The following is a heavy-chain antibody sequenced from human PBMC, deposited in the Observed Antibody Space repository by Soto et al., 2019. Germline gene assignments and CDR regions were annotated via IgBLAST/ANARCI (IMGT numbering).Heavy chain of an antibody. Sequence: GASVKVSCKASGYTFTGNAMHWVRQAPGQRLEWKGWINTGNGNTKYSQKFQGRVTITRDTSATTTYMELSSLSSEDTAVYYCARGYDFWSGYYYPYGMDVWGQGTTVTVSS. J-gene: IGHJ6*02. CDR2: INTGNGNT. CDR3: ARGYDFWSGYYYPYGMDV. V-gene: IGHV1-3*04. CDR1: GYTFTGNA. D-gene: IGHD3-3*01.